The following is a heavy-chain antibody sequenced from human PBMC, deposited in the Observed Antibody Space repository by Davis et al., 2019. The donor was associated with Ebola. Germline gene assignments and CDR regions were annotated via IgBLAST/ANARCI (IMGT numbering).Heavy chain of an antibody. D-gene: IGHD4-17*01. Sequence: GESLKISRAASGFTFSRSAMHWVRQASGKGPVWVRRIRSKANSYATAYAASVKGRFTISRDDSKNTAYLQMNSLKTEDTAVYYCTTVTPNNFDYWGQGTLVTVSS. CDR2: IRSKANSYAT. CDR3: TTVTPNNFDY. V-gene: IGHV3-73*01. J-gene: IGHJ4*02. CDR1: GFTFSRSA.